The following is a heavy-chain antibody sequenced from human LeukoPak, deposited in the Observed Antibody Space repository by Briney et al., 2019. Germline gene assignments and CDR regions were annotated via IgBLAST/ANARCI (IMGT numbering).Heavy chain of an antibody. CDR1: GGSFSGYY. D-gene: IGHD6-19*01. CDR3: ARGPPAGVQQWLVLGYFQH. J-gene: IGHJ1*01. V-gene: IGHV4-34*01. CDR2: INHSGST. Sequence: PSETLSLTCAVYGGSFSGYYWSWIRQPPGKGLEWVGEINHSGSTNYNPSLKSRVTISVDTSKNQFPLKLSSVTAADTAVYYCARGPPAGVQQWLVLGYFQHWGQGTLVTVSS.